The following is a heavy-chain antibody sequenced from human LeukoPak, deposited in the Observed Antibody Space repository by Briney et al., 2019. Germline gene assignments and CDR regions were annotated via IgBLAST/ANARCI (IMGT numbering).Heavy chain of an antibody. J-gene: IGHJ3*02. V-gene: IGHV3-21*01. CDR2: ISSSSSYI. CDR3: ARTVEVGYDWADAFDI. Sequence: GGSLRLSCAASGFTFSSYSMNWVRQAPGKGLEWVSSISSSSSYIYYADSVKGRFTISRDNAKNSLYLQMNSLRAEDTAVYYCARTVEVGYDWADAFDIWGQGTMVTVSS. CDR1: GFTFSSYS. D-gene: IGHD5-12*01.